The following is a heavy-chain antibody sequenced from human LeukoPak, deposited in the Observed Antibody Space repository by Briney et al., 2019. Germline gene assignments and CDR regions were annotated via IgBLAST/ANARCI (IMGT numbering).Heavy chain of an antibody. CDR2: IIPIFGTA. CDR3: ACCSSTSCRWSHQLYYFDY. CDR1: GGTFSSYA. Sequence: SVKVSCKASGGTFSSYAISWVRQAPGQGLEWMGGIIPIFGTANYAQKFQGRVTITADESTSTAYMELSSLRSEDTAVYYCACCSSTSCRWSHQLYYFDYWGQGTLVTVSS. V-gene: IGHV1-69*13. D-gene: IGHD2-2*01. J-gene: IGHJ4*02.